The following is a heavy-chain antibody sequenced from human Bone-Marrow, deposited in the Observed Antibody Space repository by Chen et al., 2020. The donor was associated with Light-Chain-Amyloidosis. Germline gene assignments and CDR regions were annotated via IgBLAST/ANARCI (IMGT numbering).Heavy chain of an antibody. CDR3: ARRRDGYNFDY. V-gene: IGHV5-51*01. CDR2: IYPDDSDA. CDR1: GYTFPNYW. D-gene: IGHD5-12*01. J-gene: IGHJ4*02. Sequence: GYTFPNYWIGWVRQMPGKGLEWMGVIYPDDSDARHSPSFEGQVTISADKSITTAYLQWRSLKASDTAMYYCARRRDGYNFDYWGQGTLVTVSS.